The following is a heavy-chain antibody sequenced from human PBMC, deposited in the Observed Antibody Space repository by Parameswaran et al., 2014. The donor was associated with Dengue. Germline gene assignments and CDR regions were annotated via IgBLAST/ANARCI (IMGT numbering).Heavy chain of an antibody. J-gene: IGHJ5*02. D-gene: IGHD3-9*01. V-gene: IGHV3-7*03. Sequence: RWIRQPPGKGLEWVANIKQDGSEKFYVDSVKGRFTISRDNAKNSLFLQMNSLRAEDTALYYCARGGGVFWAHLPQNWFDPWGQGTLVTVSS. CDR3: ARGGGVFWAHLPQNWFDP. CDR2: IKQDGSEK.